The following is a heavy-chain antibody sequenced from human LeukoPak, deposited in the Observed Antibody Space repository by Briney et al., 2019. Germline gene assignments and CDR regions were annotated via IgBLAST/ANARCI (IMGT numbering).Heavy chain of an antibody. CDR2: IYSGGST. V-gene: IGHV3-53*01. CDR1: GFTVSSNY. CDR3: ARGGSYLSAFDI. J-gene: IGHJ3*02. Sequence: GGSLRLSCAASGFTVSSNYMRWVRQAPGKGLEWVSLIYSGGSTFYADSVKGRFTISRDNSKNTLYLQMNSLRAEDTAVYYCARGGSYLSAFDIWGQGTMVTVSS. D-gene: IGHD1-26*01.